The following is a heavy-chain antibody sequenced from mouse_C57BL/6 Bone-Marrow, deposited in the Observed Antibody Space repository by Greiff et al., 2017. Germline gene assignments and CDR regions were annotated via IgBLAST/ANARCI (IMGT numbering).Heavy chain of an antibody. Sequence: QVQLKESGAELARPGASVKLSCKASGYTFTSYGISWVKQRTGQGLEWIGEIYPRSGNTYYTEKFKGKATLTADKSSSTAYMELRSLTSEDSAVYFCARGGYYYGSSPWFAYWGQGTLVTVSA. V-gene: IGHV1-81*01. J-gene: IGHJ3*01. CDR3: ARGGYYYGSSPWFAY. CDR2: IYPRSGNT. CDR1: GYTFTSYG. D-gene: IGHD1-1*01.